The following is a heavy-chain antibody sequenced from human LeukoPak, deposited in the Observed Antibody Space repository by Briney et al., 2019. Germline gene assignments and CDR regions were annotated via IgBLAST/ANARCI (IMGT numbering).Heavy chain of an antibody. V-gene: IGHV4-61*02. CDR1: GGSISSGSYY. J-gene: IGHJ5*02. CDR2: VYTSGST. Sequence: SQTLSLTCTVSGGSISSGSYYWSWIRQPAGKGLEWIGRVYTSGSTNYNPSLKSRVTISVDTSKNQFSLKLSSVTAADTAVYYCARDRGDFWSGYYKGNWFDPWGQGTLVTVSS. CDR3: ARDRGDFWSGYYKGNWFDP. D-gene: IGHD3-3*01.